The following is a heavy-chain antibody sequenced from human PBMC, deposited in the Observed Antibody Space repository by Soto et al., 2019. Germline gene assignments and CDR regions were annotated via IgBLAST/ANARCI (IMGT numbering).Heavy chain of an antibody. CDR3: VRMKTGGSRPVDH. V-gene: IGHV4-59*08. Sequence: PSETLSLTCTVSGGSISSYYWSWIRQPPGKGLEWIGYIYYSGSTNYKPSLQSRAAISLDTSKNQFSLKLTSATATDTAVYYCVRMKTGGSRPVDHWGQGTLVTVSS. CDR1: GGSISSYY. CDR2: IYYSGST. J-gene: IGHJ4*02. D-gene: IGHD2-15*01.